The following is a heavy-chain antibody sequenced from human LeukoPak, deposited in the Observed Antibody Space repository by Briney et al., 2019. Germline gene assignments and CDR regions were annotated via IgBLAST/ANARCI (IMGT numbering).Heavy chain of an antibody. J-gene: IGHJ4*02. CDR3: ARDLLGYCSNTSCSLDY. Sequence: ASVKVSCKASGGTFSSYAISWVRQAPGQGLEWMGGIIPIFGTANYAQKFQGRVTITADESTSTAYMELSSLRSEDTAVYYCARDLLGYCSNTSCSLDYWGQGTLVTVSS. D-gene: IGHD2-2*01. V-gene: IGHV1-69*13. CDR2: IIPIFGTA. CDR1: GGTFSSYA.